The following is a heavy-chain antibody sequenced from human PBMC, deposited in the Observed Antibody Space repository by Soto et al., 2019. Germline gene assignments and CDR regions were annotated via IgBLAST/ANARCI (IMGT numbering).Heavy chain of an antibody. Sequence: QVQLQESGPGLVKPSQTLSLTCTVSGGSISSGGYYWNWIRQHPGKGLEWIGYIYYSGTTYYNPSPKSRVTISVDTSQNQFSLKLSSVTAADTAVYYCAASCVGCGGFNYYGMDVWGQGTPVTVSS. CDR1: GGSISSGGYY. CDR3: AASCVGCGGFNYYGMDV. J-gene: IGHJ6*02. D-gene: IGHD2-21*01. V-gene: IGHV4-31*03. CDR2: IYYSGTT.